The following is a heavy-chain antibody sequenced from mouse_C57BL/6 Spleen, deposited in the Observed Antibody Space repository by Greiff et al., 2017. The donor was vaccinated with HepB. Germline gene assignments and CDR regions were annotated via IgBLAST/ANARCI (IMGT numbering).Heavy chain of an antibody. CDR2: IYPGDGDT. CDR3: ARGDKANHNAMDY. V-gene: IGHV1-82*01. J-gene: IGHJ4*01. CDR1: GYAFSSSW. D-gene: IGHD3-2*02. Sequence: VQLQQSGPELVKPGASVKISCKASGYAFSSSWMNWVKQRPGKGLEWIGRIYPGDGDTNYNGKFKGKATLTADKSSSTAYMQLSSLTSEDSAVYFCARGDKANHNAMDYWGKGTSVTVSS.